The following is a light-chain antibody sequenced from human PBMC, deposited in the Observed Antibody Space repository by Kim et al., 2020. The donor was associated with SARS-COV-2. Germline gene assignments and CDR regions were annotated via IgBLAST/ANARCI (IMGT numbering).Light chain of an antibody. CDR1: QNIKNQ. Sequence: DIQMTQSPSTLSASVGDRVSITCRASQNIKNQLAWYQQKPGKAPKLLIYKASTLESGVPSRFSGSASETEFALTISSLQPDDFATYYCQHYDSFSRTFGQGTKLEI. V-gene: IGKV1-5*03. CDR2: KAS. J-gene: IGKJ2*01. CDR3: QHYDSFSRT.